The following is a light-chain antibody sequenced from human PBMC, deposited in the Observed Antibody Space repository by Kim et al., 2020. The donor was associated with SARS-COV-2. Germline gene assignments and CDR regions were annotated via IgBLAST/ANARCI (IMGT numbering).Light chain of an antibody. CDR1: SSDVGGYNY. Sequence: QSALTQPASVSGSPGQSITISCTGTSSDVGGYNYVSWYQQHPGKAPKLMIYDVSKRPSGVSNRFSGSKSGNTASLTISGLQAEDEADYYCSSYTSSSAPCVFGTGAKGTVL. CDR2: DVS. CDR3: SSYTSSSAPCV. V-gene: IGLV2-14*01. J-gene: IGLJ1*01.